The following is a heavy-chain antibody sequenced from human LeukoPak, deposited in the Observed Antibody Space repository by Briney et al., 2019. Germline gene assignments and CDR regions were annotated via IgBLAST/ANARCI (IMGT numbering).Heavy chain of an antibody. V-gene: IGHV1-18*01. Sequence: ASVKVSCKASGYTFTSYGTSWVRQAPGQGLEWMGWISAYNGNTNYAQKLQGRVTMTTDTSTSTAYMELRSLRSDDTAVYYCARDRRYYYDSSGEKRIDYWGQGTLVTVSS. CDR2: ISAYNGNT. CDR1: GYTFTSYG. D-gene: IGHD3-22*01. CDR3: ARDRRYYYDSSGEKRIDY. J-gene: IGHJ4*02.